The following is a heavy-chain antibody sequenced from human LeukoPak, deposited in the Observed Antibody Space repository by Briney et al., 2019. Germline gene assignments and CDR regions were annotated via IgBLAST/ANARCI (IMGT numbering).Heavy chain of an antibody. CDR1: GFTFSDYV. D-gene: IGHD5-12*01. Sequence: PGGSLRLSCAASGFTFSDYVVHWVRQAPGKGLEWVAVLSYDGTNKFYADSVKGRFTISRDNSKNTLYLQMNSLRPEDTTVYSCARDLGRRGLGVVARIWGYFDHWGQGTLVTVSS. V-gene: IGHV3-30-3*01. J-gene: IGHJ4*02. CDR3: ARDLGRRGLGVVARIWGYFDH. CDR2: LSYDGTNK.